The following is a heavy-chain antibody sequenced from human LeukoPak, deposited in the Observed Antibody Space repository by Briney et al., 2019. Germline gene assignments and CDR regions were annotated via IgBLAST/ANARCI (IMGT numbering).Heavy chain of an antibody. V-gene: IGHV3-30*04. Sequence: GGSLRLSCAASGFTFSSYAMHWVRQAPGKGLEWVAVISYDGSNKYYADSVKGRFTISRDNSKNTLYLQMNSLRAEDTAVYYCARDGSGSYYKDGRFDYRGQGTLVTVSS. CDR2: ISYDGSNK. D-gene: IGHD3-10*01. J-gene: IGHJ4*02. CDR3: ARDGSGSYYKDGRFDY. CDR1: GFTFSSYA.